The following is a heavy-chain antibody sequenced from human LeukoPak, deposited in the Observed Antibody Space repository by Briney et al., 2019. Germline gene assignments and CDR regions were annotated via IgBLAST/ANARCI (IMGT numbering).Heavy chain of an antibody. J-gene: IGHJ4*02. CDR3: AKGGWLQRKGGFDY. CDR1: GFTFSSYG. D-gene: IGHD5-24*01. CDR2: IRYDGSNK. V-gene: IGHV3-30*02. Sequence: GGSLRPSCAASGFTFSSYGMHWVRQAPGKGLEWVAFIRYDGSNKYYADSVKGRFTISRDNSKNTLYLQMNSLRAEDTAVYYCAKGGWLQRKGGFDYWGQGTLVTVSS.